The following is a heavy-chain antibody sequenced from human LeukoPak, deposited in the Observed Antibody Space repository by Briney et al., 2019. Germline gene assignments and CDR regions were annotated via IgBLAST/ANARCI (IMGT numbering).Heavy chain of an antibody. V-gene: IGHV3-21*01. J-gene: IGHJ4*02. Sequence: GSLRLSCAASGFTFSSYSMNWVRQAPGKGLEWVSSISSSSSYIYYADSVKGRFTISRDNAKKSLYLQMNSLRAEDTAVYYCARPRGCGSSRCNNFDYWGQGTLVTVSS. CDR1: GFTFSSYS. D-gene: IGHD2-2*01. CDR3: ARPRGCGSSRCNNFDY. CDR2: ISSSSSYI.